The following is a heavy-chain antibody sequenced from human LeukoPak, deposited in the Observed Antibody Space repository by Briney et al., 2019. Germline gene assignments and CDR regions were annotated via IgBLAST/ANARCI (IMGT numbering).Heavy chain of an antibody. J-gene: IGHJ6*02. CDR1: GFTFSSYG. CDR3: AKVDYYVLGYYYGMDV. CDR2: ISYDGSNK. Sequence: PGGSLRLSCAASGFTFSSYGMHWVRQAPGKGLEGVAVISYDGSNKYYADSVKGRFTISRDNSKNTLYLQMNSLRAEDTAVYYCAKVDYYVLGYYYGMDVWGQGTTVTVSS. D-gene: IGHD3-10*02. V-gene: IGHV3-30*18.